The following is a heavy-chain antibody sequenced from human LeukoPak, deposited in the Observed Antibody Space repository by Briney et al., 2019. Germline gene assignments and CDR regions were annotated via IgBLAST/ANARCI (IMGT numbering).Heavy chain of an antibody. D-gene: IGHD6-19*01. V-gene: IGHV4-59*01. Sequence: SETLSLTCTVSGGSISCYYWSWIRQPPGKGLEWIGYIYYSGSTNYNPSLKSRVTISVDTSKNQFSLKLSSVTAADTAVYYCARGLGAVAGTVDYWGQGTLVTVSS. CDR2: IYYSGST. CDR1: GGSISCYY. J-gene: IGHJ4*02. CDR3: ARGLGAVAGTVDY.